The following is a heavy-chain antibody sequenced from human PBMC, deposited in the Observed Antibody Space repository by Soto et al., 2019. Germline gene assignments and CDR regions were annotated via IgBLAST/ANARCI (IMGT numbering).Heavy chain of an antibody. D-gene: IGHD7-27*01. CDR1: GDTFKNCV. CDR2: IIPLFGTT. J-gene: IGHJ6*02. V-gene: IGHV1-69*01. CDR3: AAKLGCGKLSAV. Sequence: QVQVVQSGVEVRRPGSSVKVSCKAPGDTFKNCVISWVRQAPGQGLEWMGGIIPLFGTTDFAQRFQGRLTITTDESTTTAYMELSRLRSADTATYYWAAKLGCGKLSAVWGQGTTVIVSS.